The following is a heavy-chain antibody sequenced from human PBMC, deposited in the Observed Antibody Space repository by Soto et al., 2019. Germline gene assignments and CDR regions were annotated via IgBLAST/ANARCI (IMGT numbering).Heavy chain of an antibody. CDR3: ARLYPQLDFDY. J-gene: IGHJ4*02. CDR2: IYYSGST. D-gene: IGHD6-13*01. V-gene: IGHV4-39*01. Sequence: SETLSLTCTFSGVSISDTSYYWGWIRQPPGKGLEWIGTIYYSGSTYYSPSLKSRVTMSVDTSKNQFSLKLISVTAADTAVYYCARLYPQLDFDYWGQGTLVTVSS. CDR1: GVSISDTSYY.